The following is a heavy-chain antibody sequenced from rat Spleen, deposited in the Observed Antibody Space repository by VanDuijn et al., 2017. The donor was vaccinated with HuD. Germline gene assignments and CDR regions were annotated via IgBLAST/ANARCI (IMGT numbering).Heavy chain of an antibody. CDR3: DANYDGTYYYFDY. V-gene: IGHV3-1*01. CDR2: ISYSGSS. J-gene: IGHJ2*01. Sequence: EVQLQESGPGLVKPSQSLSLTSSVTGYSITSNYWGWNRKFPGNKMEWVGYISYSGSSGYNPSLKSRISITRDTSKNQFFLQLNSVTTEDTATYYCDANYDGTYYYFDYWGQGVMVTVSS. CDR1: GYSITSNY. D-gene: IGHD1-12*02.